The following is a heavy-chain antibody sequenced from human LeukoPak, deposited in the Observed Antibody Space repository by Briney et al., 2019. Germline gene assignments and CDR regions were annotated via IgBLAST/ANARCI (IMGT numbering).Heavy chain of an antibody. CDR3: ARDAEYSSSLTG. CDR2: ISSSSAYI. CDR1: GFTFNSYT. Sequence: GGSLRLSCAVSGFTFNSYTMNWVRQAPGKGLEWVSSISSSSAYIYYADSVKGRFTISRDNAKNTLYLQMNSLRAEDTAVYYCARDAEYSSSLTGWGQGTLVTVSS. J-gene: IGHJ4*02. D-gene: IGHD6-13*01. V-gene: IGHV3-21*06.